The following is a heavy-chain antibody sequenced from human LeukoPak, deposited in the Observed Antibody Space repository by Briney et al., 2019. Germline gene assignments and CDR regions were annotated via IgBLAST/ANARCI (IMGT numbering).Heavy chain of an antibody. V-gene: IGHV4-39*02. CDR1: GGSIGGSDYY. D-gene: IGHD6-13*01. CDR3: ARESQQLDFDY. CDR2: IYYSGST. J-gene: IGHJ4*02. Sequence: KTSETLSLTCTVSGGSIGGSDYYWAWIRQPPGKGLEWIGSIYYSGSTYYNPSLKSRVTISVDTSRNQFSLRLNSVTAADTAVHYCARESQQLDFDYWGQGTLVTVSS.